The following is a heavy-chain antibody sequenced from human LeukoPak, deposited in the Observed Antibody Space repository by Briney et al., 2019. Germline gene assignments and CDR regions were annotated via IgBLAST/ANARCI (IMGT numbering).Heavy chain of an antibody. Sequence: GGSLRLSCAASGFTFSSYSMNWVRQAPGKGLEWVSSISSSSSYIYYADSVKGRFTISRDNAKNSLYLQMNSLRAEDTAVYYCARVRADSSGHDIDYWGQGTLVTVSS. CDR2: ISSSSSYI. D-gene: IGHD3-22*01. CDR3: ARVRADSSGHDIDY. V-gene: IGHV3-21*01. CDR1: GFTFSSYS. J-gene: IGHJ4*02.